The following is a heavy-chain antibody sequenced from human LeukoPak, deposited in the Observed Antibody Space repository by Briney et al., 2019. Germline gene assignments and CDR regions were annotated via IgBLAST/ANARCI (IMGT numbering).Heavy chain of an antibody. J-gene: IGHJ5*02. D-gene: IGHD3-10*01. Sequence: SETLSLTCTVSGGSISSSSYYWGWIRQPPGKGLEWLGSIYYSGRTYSNPSLNSRVTISVDTSKNHFSLKLSSVTAADTAVYYCARQPMVRGTNWFDPWGQGTLVTVSS. CDR1: GGSISSSSYY. CDR3: ARQPMVRGTNWFDP. CDR2: IYYSGRT. V-gene: IGHV4-39*01.